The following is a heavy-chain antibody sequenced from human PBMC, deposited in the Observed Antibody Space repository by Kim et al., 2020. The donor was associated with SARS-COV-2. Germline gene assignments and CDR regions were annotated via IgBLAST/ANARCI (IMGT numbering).Heavy chain of an antibody. CDR1: GFTFDDYT. CDR3: AKDKSAAGIPDYFDY. J-gene: IGHJ4*02. CDR2: ISWDGGST. D-gene: IGHD6-13*01. V-gene: IGHV3-43*01. Sequence: GGSLRLSCAASGFTFDDYTIHWVRQAPGKGLEWVSLISWDGGSTYYADSVKGRFTISRDNSKNSLYLQMNSLRTEDTALYYCAKDKSAAGIPDYFDYWGQGTLVTVSS.